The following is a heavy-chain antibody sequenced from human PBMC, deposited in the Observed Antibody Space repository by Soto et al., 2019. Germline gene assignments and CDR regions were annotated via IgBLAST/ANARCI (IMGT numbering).Heavy chain of an antibody. CDR1: GFTFSSFW. J-gene: IGHJ4*02. Sequence: SLRLSCAASGFTFSSFWMFWFRQAPEKGLVWISRISPDGTTTNYADSVKGRFTISRDNAKNTVYLQMNSLRAEDTAIYYCARDFRSSPGYWGQGALVTVYS. D-gene: IGHD6-6*01. CDR2: ISPDGTTT. CDR3: ARDFRSSPGY. V-gene: IGHV3-74*01.